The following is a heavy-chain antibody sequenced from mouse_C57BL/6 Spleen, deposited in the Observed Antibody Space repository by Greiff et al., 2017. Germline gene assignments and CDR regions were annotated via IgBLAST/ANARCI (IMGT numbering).Heavy chain of an antibody. Sequence: EVQGVESGGGLVKPGGSLKLSCAASGFTFSDYGMHWVRQAPEKVLEWVAYISSGSSTIYYADTVKGRFTISRDNAKNTLFLQMTSLRSEDTAMYYCARQLRYFDVWGTGTTVTVSS. CDR2: ISSGSSTI. D-gene: IGHD2-1*01. J-gene: IGHJ1*03. CDR1: GFTFSDYG. V-gene: IGHV5-17*01. CDR3: ARQLRYFDV.